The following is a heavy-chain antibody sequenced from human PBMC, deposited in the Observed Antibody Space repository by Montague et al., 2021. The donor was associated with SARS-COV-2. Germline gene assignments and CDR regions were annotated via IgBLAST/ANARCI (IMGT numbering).Heavy chain of an antibody. Sequence: SLRLSCAASGFTFSSYSMNWVRQAPGKGLEWVSSISSSSSYIYYSDSVKGRFTIFRDSAKNSLYLQMNSLRAEDTAVYYCARGVEWLLFNVFDYWGQGTLVTVSS. CDR3: ARGVEWLLFNVFDY. CDR2: ISSSSSYI. J-gene: IGHJ4*02. V-gene: IGHV3-21*01. D-gene: IGHD3-3*01. CDR1: GFTFSSYS.